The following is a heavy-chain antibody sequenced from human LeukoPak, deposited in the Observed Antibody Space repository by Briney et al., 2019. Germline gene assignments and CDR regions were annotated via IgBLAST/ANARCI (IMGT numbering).Heavy chain of an antibody. CDR3: ARSLQLWANFDY. CDR2: ISGSGGST. CDR1: GFTFSSYA. Sequence: GGSLRLSCAASGFTFSSYAMSWVRQAPGKGLEWVSAISGSGGSTYYADSVKGRFTISRDNAKNSLYLQMNSLRAEDTAVYYCARSLQLWANFDYWGQGTLVTVSS. V-gene: IGHV3-23*01. D-gene: IGHD5-18*01. J-gene: IGHJ4*02.